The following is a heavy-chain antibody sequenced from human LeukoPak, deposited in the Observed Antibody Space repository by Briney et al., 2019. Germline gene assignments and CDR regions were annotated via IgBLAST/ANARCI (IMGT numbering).Heavy chain of an antibody. J-gene: IGHJ4*02. CDR2: INPSGGST. V-gene: IGHV1-46*01. CDR3: ARDQTPYYYDSSGYVFDY. D-gene: IGHD3-22*01. CDR1: GYTFTGYY. Sequence: VASVKVSCKASGYTFTGYYMHWVRQAPGQGLEWMGIINPSGGSTSYAQKFQGRVTMTRDTSTSTVYMELSSLRSEDTAVYYCARDQTPYYYDSSGYVFDYWGQGTLVTVSS.